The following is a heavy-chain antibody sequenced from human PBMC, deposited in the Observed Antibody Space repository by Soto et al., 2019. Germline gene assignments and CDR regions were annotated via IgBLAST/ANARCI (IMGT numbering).Heavy chain of an antibody. D-gene: IGHD6-13*01. CDR2: IIPIFGTA. Sequence: SVKVSCKASGGTFSSYAISWVRQPPGQGLEWMGGIIPIFGTANYAQKFQGRVTITADESTSTAYMELSSLRSEDTAVYYCARGIAAAGTPGDYYYYGMDVWGQGTTVTVSS. J-gene: IGHJ6*02. CDR3: ARGIAAAGTPGDYYYYGMDV. V-gene: IGHV1-69*13. CDR1: GGTFSSYA.